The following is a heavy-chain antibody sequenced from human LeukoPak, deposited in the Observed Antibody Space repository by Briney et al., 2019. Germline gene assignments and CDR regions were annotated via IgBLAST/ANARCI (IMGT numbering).Heavy chain of an antibody. CDR3: ATSYGSDNDAFDI. J-gene: IGHJ3*02. V-gene: IGHV1-69*05. Sequence: SVKVSCKASGGTLRSYAISWVRQAPGQGLEWMGRIIPIFDTANYAQKFQGRATITTDESITTAYMALSSLRSEDTAVYYCATSYGSDNDAFDIWGPGTMVTVSS. CDR1: GGTLRSYA. CDR2: IIPIFDTA. D-gene: IGHD3-10*01.